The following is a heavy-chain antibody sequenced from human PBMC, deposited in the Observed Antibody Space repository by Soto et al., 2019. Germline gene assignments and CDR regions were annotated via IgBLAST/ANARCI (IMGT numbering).Heavy chain of an antibody. D-gene: IGHD3-10*01. Sequence: GGSPRLSCAASGFTFSSYVMHWVRQAPGKGLEWVAVIWSDGRNKYYADSVKGRFTISRDSSSNTVYLQMNSLRGEDTALYYCAKDPSKYYYGSGTYYFDYWGQRTQVTVSS. V-gene: IGHV3-33*06. CDR2: IWSDGRNK. CDR1: GFTFSSYV. CDR3: AKDPSKYYYGSGTYYFDY. J-gene: IGHJ4*02.